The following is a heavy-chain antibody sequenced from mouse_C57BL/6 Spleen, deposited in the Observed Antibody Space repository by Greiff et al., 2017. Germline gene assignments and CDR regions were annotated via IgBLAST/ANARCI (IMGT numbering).Heavy chain of an antibody. CDR3: TTTVSPGVPCNY. Sequence: EVQLQESGAELVRPGASVKLSCTASGFNIKDDYMHWVKQRPEQGLEWIGWIDPENGDTEYASKFQGKATITADTSSNTAYLQLSSLTSEDTAVYYCTTTVSPGVPCNYWGQGTTLTVSS. V-gene: IGHV14-4*01. CDR1: GFNIKDDY. J-gene: IGHJ2*01. D-gene: IGHD1-1*01. CDR2: IDPENGDT.